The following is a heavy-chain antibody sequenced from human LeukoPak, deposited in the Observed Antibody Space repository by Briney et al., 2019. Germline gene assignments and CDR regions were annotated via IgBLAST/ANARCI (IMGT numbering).Heavy chain of an antibody. CDR2: INYSGST. D-gene: IGHD2-2*01. CDR1: GGSISSSSYY. Sequence: SETLSFTCTVSGGSISSSSYYWGWIRQPPGKGLEWIGSINYSGSTYHNPSLKSRVTISVDTSKNQFSLKVSSVTAADTAAYYCARHAEAGTTSCPLDYWGQGTLVTVSS. CDR3: ARHAEAGTTSCPLDY. J-gene: IGHJ4*02. V-gene: IGHV4-39*01.